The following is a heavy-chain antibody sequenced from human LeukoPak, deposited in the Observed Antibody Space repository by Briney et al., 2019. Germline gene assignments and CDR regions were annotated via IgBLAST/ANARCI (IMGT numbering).Heavy chain of an antibody. D-gene: IGHD1-26*01. CDR3: TKEGASGSHYSFDY. CDR2: VSDDGGTT. CDR1: GFTFSSYA. J-gene: IGHJ4*02. Sequence: GGSLRLSCAASGFTFSSYAMNWVRQAPGKGLEWVAVVSDDGGTTYYADSVKGRFTISRDNSKNTVFLQMNSLRGDDTAVYYCTKEGASGSHYSFDYWGQGTLVTVSS. V-gene: IGHV3-30*18.